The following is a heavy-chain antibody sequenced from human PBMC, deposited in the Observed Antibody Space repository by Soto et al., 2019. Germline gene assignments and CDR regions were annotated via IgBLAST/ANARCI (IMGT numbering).Heavy chain of an antibody. D-gene: IGHD5-12*01. V-gene: IGHV1-58*01. CDR1: GFTFTSSA. J-gene: IGHJ4*02. CDR2: IVVGSGNT. CDR3: ARVKATLYRHYYFDY. Sequence: SVKVSCKASGFTFTSSAVQWVRQARGQRLEWIGWIVVGSGNTNYAQKFQERVTITRDMSTSTAYMELSSLRSEDTAVYFCARVKATLYRHYYFDYWGQGTPVTVSS.